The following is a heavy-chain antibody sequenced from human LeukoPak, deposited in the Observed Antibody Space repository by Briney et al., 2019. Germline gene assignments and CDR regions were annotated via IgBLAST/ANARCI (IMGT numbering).Heavy chain of an antibody. V-gene: IGHV3-64D*06. CDR2: ISSNGGNT. CDR3: VKGSGVVVTALLDY. CDR1: GFTFSYYA. Sequence: PGGSLRLSCSAPGFTFSYYAMHWVRQAPGKGLEYVSAISSNGGNTYSADSVKGRFTISRDNSKNTLYLQMSSLRPEDTAVYYCVKGSGVVVTALLDYWGQGTLVTVSS. D-gene: IGHD2-21*02. J-gene: IGHJ4*02.